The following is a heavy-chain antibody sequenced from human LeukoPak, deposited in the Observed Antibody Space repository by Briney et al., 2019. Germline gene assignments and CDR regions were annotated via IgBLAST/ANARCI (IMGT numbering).Heavy chain of an antibody. V-gene: IGHV1-18*01. CDR3: ARFEVAEPEGVDY. D-gene: IGHD2-15*01. CDR2: ISAYNGNT. Sequence: GASVKVSCKASGYTFTSYGISWVRQAPGQGLEWMGWISAYNGNTNYAQKLQGRVTMTTDTSTSTACMELRSLRSDDTAVYYCARFEVAEPEGVDYWGQGTLVTVSS. J-gene: IGHJ4*02. CDR1: GYTFTSYG.